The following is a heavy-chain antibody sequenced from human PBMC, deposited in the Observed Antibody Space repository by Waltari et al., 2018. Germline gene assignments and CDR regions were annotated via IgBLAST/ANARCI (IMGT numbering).Heavy chain of an antibody. J-gene: IGHJ5*02. D-gene: IGHD2-2*01. CDR1: GYTFTGYY. CDR3: ATVGECSSNSCYGWFDP. CDR2: MNPNSGHK. V-gene: IGHV1-8*02. Sequence: QVQLVQSGAEVKKPGASVKVSCKASGYTFTGYYMHWVRQAPGQGLEWMGWMNPNSGHKGYSQKCPGRVTMTRNTSIGTAYMELSSLRSEDTAVYYCATVGECSSNSCYGWFDPWGQGTLVTVSS.